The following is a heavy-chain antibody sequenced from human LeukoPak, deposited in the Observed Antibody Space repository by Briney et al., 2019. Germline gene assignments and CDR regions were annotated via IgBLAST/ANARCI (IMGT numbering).Heavy chain of an antibody. CDR1: DYSISSGLYY. D-gene: IGHD3-10*01. CDR3: ARVEVEHYGSGSYTWFDL. J-gene: IGHJ5*02. V-gene: IGHV4-61*02. Sequence: SETLSLTCTVSDYSISSGLYYWSWIRQPAGRGLEWIGRIHARGNTNYNPSLNSRVIISVDSSRRQFSLKLSSVSAADTAVYYCARVEVEHYGSGSYTWFDLWGQGTLVAVSS. CDR2: IHARGNT.